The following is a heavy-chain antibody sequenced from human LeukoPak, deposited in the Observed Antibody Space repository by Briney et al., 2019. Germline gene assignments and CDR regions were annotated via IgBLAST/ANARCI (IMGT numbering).Heavy chain of an antibody. Sequence: GGSLRLSCAASGFTFSSYWMSWVRQAPGKGLEWVANIKQDGSEEYYVDSAKGRFTISRDNVKNSPYLQMNSLRAEDTAVYYCARDSSGYYSGMDVWGQGTTVTVSS. CDR2: IKQDGSEE. CDR1: GFTFSSYW. V-gene: IGHV3-7*01. CDR3: ARDSSGYYSGMDV. D-gene: IGHD3-3*01. J-gene: IGHJ6*02.